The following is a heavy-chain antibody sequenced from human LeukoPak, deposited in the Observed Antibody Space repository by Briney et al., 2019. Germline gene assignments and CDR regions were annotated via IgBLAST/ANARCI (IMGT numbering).Heavy chain of an antibody. Sequence: GGSLRLSCAASGYSFTTYGVQWVRQAPGKGLEWVALIKDDGNTKFYADSVKDRFTLSKDNSKNTLYLQMNSLRPEDTAVYYCAQDHTYALHMWGQGTMVTVSS. J-gene: IGHJ3*02. CDR2: IKDDGNTK. CDR3: AQDHTYALHM. V-gene: IGHV3-30*02. CDR1: GYSFTTYG. D-gene: IGHD2-8*01.